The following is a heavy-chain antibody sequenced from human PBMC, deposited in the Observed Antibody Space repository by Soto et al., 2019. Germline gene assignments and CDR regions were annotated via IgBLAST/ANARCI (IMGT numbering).Heavy chain of an antibody. Sequence: PGGSLTLSCAASGFTFGSYAMSWVRQAPGKGLEWVSAISGSGGSTYYADSVKGRFTISRDNSKNTLYLQMNSLRAEDTAVYYWAKDWLIAVAKGPWFDPWGQGTLVTVSS. J-gene: IGHJ5*02. V-gene: IGHV3-23*01. CDR3: AKDWLIAVAKGPWFDP. CDR1: GFTFGSYA. CDR2: ISGSGGST. D-gene: IGHD6-19*01.